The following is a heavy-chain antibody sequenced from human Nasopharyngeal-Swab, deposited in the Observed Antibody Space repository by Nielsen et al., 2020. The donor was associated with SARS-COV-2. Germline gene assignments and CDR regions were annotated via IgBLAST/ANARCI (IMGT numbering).Heavy chain of an antibody. CDR3: ARLAPLKFYYYYMDV. V-gene: IGHV1-3*01. D-gene: IGHD3-3*02. CDR1: GYTFTSYA. Sequence: ASAKASCKASGYTFTSYAMHWVRQAPGQRLEWMGWINAGNGNTKYSQKFQGRVTITRDTSASTAYMELSSLRSEDTAVYYCARLAPLKFYYYYMDVWGKGTTVTVSS. CDR2: INAGNGNT. J-gene: IGHJ6*03.